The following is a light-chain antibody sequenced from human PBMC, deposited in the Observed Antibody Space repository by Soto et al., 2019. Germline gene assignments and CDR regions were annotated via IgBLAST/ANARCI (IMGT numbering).Light chain of an antibody. CDR3: QQYGSSPPWT. J-gene: IGKJ1*01. V-gene: IGKV3-20*01. Sequence: ENVLTQSPVTLSLSPGERATLSCRASQSVSSSYLAWYQQKPGQAPRLLIYGASSRATGIPDRFSGSGSGTDFTLTISRLEPEDFAVYYCQQYGSSPPWTFGQGTKVDIK. CDR1: QSVSSSY. CDR2: GAS.